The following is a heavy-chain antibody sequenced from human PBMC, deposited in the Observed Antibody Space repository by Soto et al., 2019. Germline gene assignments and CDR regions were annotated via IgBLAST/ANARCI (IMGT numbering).Heavy chain of an antibody. CDR3: AHSYIAARPSYYYYGMDV. CDR1: GFSLSTSGVG. J-gene: IGHJ6*02. D-gene: IGHD6-6*01. V-gene: IGHV2-5*01. CDR2: IYWNDDK. Sequence: SGPTLVNPTQTLTLTCTFSGFSLSTSGVGVGWIRQPPGKALEWLALIYWNDDKRYSPSLKSRLTITKDTSKNQLVLTMTNMDPVDTATYYCAHSYIAARPSYYYYGMDVWGQGTTVTVSS.